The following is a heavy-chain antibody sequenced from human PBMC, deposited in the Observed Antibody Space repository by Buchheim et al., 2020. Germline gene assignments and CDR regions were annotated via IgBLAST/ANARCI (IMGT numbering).Heavy chain of an antibody. Sequence: EVQLVESGGGLVQPGGSLRLSCAASGFTFSSYWIHWVRQAPGKGLVWVSRINRAGSSTDYADSVKGRFTISRDNAKNTAFLQMDSLRAEDTAVYYCAEEDIVTARFDPWGQGTL. CDR2: INRAGSST. CDR1: GFTFSSYW. CDR3: AEEDIVTARFDP. D-gene: IGHD2-21*02. V-gene: IGHV3-74*01. J-gene: IGHJ5*02.